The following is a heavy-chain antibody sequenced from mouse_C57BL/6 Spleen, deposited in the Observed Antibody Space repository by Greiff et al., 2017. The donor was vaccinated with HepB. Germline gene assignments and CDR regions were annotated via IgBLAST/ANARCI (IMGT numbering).Heavy chain of an antibody. D-gene: IGHD4-1*01. CDR2: IYPGSGST. CDR1: GYTFTSYW. V-gene: IGHV1-55*01. J-gene: IGHJ4*01. CDR3: ARPGTDYAMDY. Sequence: VQLQQSGAELVKPGASVKMSCKASGYTFTSYWITWVKQRPGQGLEWIGDIYPGSGSTNYNEKFKSKATLTVDTSSSTAYMQLSSLTSEDSAVYYCARPGTDYAMDYWGQGTSVTVSS.